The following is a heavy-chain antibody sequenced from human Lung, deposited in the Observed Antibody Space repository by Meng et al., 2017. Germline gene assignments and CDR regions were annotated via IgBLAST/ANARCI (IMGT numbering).Heavy chain of an antibody. CDR1: GYSFTSYW. V-gene: IGHV5-51*01. Sequence: GESLKISCKGSGYSFTSYWIGWVCQMPGKGLEWMGIIYPGDSDTRYSPSFQGQVTISADKSISTAYLQWSSLKASDTAMYYCARHTYYYDSSGYYFSGGLDYWGQGTLVTVSS. CDR2: IYPGDSDT. CDR3: ARHTYYYDSSGYYFSGGLDY. D-gene: IGHD3-22*01. J-gene: IGHJ4*02.